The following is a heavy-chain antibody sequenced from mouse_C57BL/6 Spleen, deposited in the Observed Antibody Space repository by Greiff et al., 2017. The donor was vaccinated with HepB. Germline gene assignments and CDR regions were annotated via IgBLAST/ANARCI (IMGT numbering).Heavy chain of an antibody. CDR1: GFSLTSYG. CDR2: IWSDGST. Sequence: QVQLKESGPGLVAPSQRLSITCTVSGFSLTSYGVHWVRQPPGKGLEWLVVIWSDGSTTYNSALKSRLSISKDNSKSQVFLKMNSLQTDDTAMYYCARHGPYGIYAMDYWGQGTSVTVSS. CDR3: ARHGPYGIYAMDY. J-gene: IGHJ4*01. V-gene: IGHV2-6-1*01. D-gene: IGHD2-1*01.